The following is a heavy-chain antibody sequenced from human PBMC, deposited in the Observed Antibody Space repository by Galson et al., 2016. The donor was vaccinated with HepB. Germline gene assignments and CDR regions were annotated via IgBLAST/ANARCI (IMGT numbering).Heavy chain of an antibody. V-gene: IGHV2-70*04. CDR2: IDWDDDK. CDR1: GFSLGTSGMR. J-gene: IGHJ3*01. Sequence: PALVKPTQTLTLTCTFSGFSLGTSGMRVGWIRQPPGKALEWLARIDWDDDKFYSTSLRSRLTISKDTSKNHVVLTLTDMDPVDTATYYCARFRYCRNRSCHPGHGDDSFDFWGQGTMVTVSA. D-gene: IGHD2-15*01. CDR3: ARFRYCRNRSCHPGHGDDSFDF.